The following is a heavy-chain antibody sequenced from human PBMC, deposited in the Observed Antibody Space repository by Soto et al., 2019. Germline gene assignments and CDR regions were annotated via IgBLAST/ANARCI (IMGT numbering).Heavy chain of an antibody. Sequence: QHPGKGLEWIGYIYYSGSIYYNQSLKSRVTISVDTSKNQFSLKLSSVTAADTAVYYCAIFSIQTENGIRAVRSVSAFLLNRSYDL. CDR3: AIFSIQTENGIRAVRSVSAFLLNRSYDL. D-gene: IGHD2-2*01. J-gene: IGHJ2*01. CDR2: IYYSGSI. V-gene: IGHV4-31*02.